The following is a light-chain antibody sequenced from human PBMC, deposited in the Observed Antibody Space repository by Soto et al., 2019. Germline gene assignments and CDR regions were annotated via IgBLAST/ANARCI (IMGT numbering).Light chain of an antibody. CDR1: SSNIGAGYD. V-gene: IGLV1-40*01. CDR3: QSYDSSLSLVV. J-gene: IGLJ2*01. Sequence: QSVLTQPPSVSGAPGQRGTISCTGSSSNIGAGYDVHWYQQLPGTAPKLLIYGNSNRPSGVPDRFSGSKSGTSASLAITGLQAEDEADYYCQSYDSSLSLVVFGGGTKVTVL. CDR2: GNS.